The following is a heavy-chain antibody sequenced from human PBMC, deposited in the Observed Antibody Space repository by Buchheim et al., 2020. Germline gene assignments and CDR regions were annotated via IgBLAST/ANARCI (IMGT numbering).Heavy chain of an antibody. CDR2: IWYDGSNK. CDR3: ARDSIDDSSGYYYVPGGAFDI. D-gene: IGHD3-22*01. Sequence: QVQLVESGGGVVQPGRSLRLSCAASGFTFSSYGMHWVRQAPGKGLEWVAVIWYDGSNKYYADSVKGRFTISRDNSKNTLYLQMNSLRAEDTAVYYCARDSIDDSSGYYYVPGGAFDIWGQGT. V-gene: IGHV3-33*01. CDR1: GFTFSSYG. J-gene: IGHJ3*02.